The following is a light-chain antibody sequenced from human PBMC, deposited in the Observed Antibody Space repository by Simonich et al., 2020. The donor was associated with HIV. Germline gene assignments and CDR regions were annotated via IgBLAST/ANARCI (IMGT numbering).Light chain of an antibody. Sequence: DIQMTQSPSSLSASVGDRVTITCQESQDISNYLNWYQQKPGKAPKLLLYAASRLESGVPSRFSGSGSGTDYTLTISSLQPEDFATYYCQQYYSTLMYTFGQGTKLEIK. CDR2: AAS. J-gene: IGKJ2*01. CDR1: QDISNY. CDR3: QQYYSTLMYT. V-gene: IGKV1-NL1*01.